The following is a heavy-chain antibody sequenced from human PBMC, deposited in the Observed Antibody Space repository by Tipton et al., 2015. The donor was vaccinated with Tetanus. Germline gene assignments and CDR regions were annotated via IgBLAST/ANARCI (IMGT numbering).Heavy chain of an antibody. Sequence: SLRLSCAASGFTFSSYGMHWVRQAPGKGLEWVAVIWYDGSNKYYADSVKGRFTISRDNSKNTLYLQMNSLRAEDTAVYYCARVRDSGSYFYYYYYGMDVWGQGTTVTVSS. CDR3: ARVRDSGSYFYYYYYGMDV. CDR2: IWYDGSNK. D-gene: IGHD1-26*01. CDR1: GFTFSSYG. V-gene: IGHV3-33*01. J-gene: IGHJ6*02.